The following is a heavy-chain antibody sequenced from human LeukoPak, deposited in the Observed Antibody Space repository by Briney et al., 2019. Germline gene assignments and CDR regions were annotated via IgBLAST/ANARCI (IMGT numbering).Heavy chain of an antibody. Sequence: ASVKVSCKASGDTFTSYGISWVRQAPGQGLEWMGGISAYNGNTNYAQKFQGRVTMTRNTSISTAYMELSSLRSEDTAVYYCARALRSAAGKARGLGYWGQGTLVTVSS. CDR1: GDTFTSYG. J-gene: IGHJ4*02. V-gene: IGHV1-18*01. CDR3: ARALRSAAGKARGLGY. D-gene: IGHD6-13*01. CDR2: ISAYNGNT.